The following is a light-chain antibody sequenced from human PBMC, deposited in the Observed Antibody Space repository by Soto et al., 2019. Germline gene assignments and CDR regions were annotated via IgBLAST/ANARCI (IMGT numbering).Light chain of an antibody. CDR3: MCYAGGNNWV. CDR1: SSNIGAGSD. J-gene: IGLJ3*02. Sequence: QSVLTQPPSVSGAPGQRVTISCTGSSSNIGAGSDVHWYRHLPGTAPKLLIFGNNNRPSGVPDRFSGSRSGTSASLAITGLQAEDEADYYCMCYAGGNNWVFGGGTQLTVL. CDR2: GNN. V-gene: IGLV1-40*01.